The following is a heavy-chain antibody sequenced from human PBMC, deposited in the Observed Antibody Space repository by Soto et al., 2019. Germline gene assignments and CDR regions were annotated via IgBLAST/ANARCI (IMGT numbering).Heavy chain of an antibody. CDR3: ASDYVQYRYRYCMDV. Sequence: QVQLVESGGGVVQPGRSLRLSCAASGFTFSSYGMHWVRQAPGKGLEWVAVIWYDGSNKYYADSVKGRFTISRDNSKNTLYLQMNSLRAEATAVYYCASDYVQYRYRYCMDVWGPGTTVTVSS. V-gene: IGHV3-33*01. J-gene: IGHJ6*02. CDR1: GFTFSSYG. D-gene: IGHD2-2*01. CDR2: IWYDGSNK.